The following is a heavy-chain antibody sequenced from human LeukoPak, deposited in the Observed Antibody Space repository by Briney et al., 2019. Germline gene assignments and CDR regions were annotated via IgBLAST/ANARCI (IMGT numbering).Heavy chain of an antibody. Sequence: SETLSLTCTVSGGSISSYYWSWIRQPPGKGLEWIGYIYYSGSTNYNPSLKSRVTISVDTSRTQFSLKLSSVTAADTAVYYCARAGDSSGFHYYYYGMDVWGQGTTVTVSS. CDR3: ARAGDSSGFHYYYYGMDV. D-gene: IGHD3-22*01. V-gene: IGHV4-59*01. CDR1: GGSISSYY. CDR2: IYYSGST. J-gene: IGHJ6*02.